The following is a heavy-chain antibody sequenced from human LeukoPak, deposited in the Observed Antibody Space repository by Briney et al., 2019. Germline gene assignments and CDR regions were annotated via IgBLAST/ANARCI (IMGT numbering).Heavy chain of an antibody. CDR2: ISGSGGGT. CDR3: AKTRPLDSSSWSHGDY. D-gene: IGHD6-13*01. V-gene: IGHV3-23*01. CDR1: GFTFSSYA. J-gene: IGHJ4*02. Sequence: GGSLRLSCAASGFTFSSYAMSWVRQAPGKGLEWVSGISGSGGGTNYADSVKGRFTISRDNSKNTLYLQMNSLRAEDTAVYYCAKTRPLDSSSWSHGDYWGQGTLVTVSS.